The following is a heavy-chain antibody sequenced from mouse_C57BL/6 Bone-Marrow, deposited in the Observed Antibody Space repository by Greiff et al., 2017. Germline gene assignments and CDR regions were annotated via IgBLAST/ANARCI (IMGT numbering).Heavy chain of an antibody. Sequence: EVKLMESGGGLVKPGGSLKLSCAASGFTFSDYGMHWVRQAPEKGLEWVAYISSGSSTIYYADTVKGRFTISRDNAKNTLFLQMTSLRSEDTAMYYCARTYYDGSSWFAYWGQGTLVTVAA. V-gene: IGHV5-17*01. CDR3: ARTYYDGSSWFAY. J-gene: IGHJ3*01. D-gene: IGHD1-1*01. CDR2: ISSGSSTI. CDR1: GFTFSDYG.